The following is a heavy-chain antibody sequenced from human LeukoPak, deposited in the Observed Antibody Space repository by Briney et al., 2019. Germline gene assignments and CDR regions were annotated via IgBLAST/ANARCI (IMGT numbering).Heavy chain of an antibody. CDR1: GFTFSSYE. CDR3: ARHVYGDYGYYFDY. J-gene: IGHJ4*02. D-gene: IGHD4-17*01. Sequence: GGSLRLSCAASGFTFSSYEMNWVRQAPGKGLEWVSYISSSGSTIYYADSVKGRFTISRDNAKNSLYLQMNSLRAEDTAVYYCARHVYGDYGYYFDYWGQGTLVTVSS. CDR2: ISSSGSTI. V-gene: IGHV3-48*03.